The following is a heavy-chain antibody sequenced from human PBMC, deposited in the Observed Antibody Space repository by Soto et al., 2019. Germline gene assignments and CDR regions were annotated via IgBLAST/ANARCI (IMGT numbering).Heavy chain of an antibody. CDR3: ARGYGGCLDD. V-gene: IGHV1-69*01. Sequence: QVQLVQSGPEVKKPGTSVKVSCKASGVTVNRLAVTWVRQAPGQGFQWLGGITPLFETTNHAQNYQGRATITADESTTTSSLELRGLGSEETAVYYCARGYGGCLDDGGQGTRVIVSS. CDR2: ITPLFETT. J-gene: IGHJ4*02. CDR1: GVTVNRLA. D-gene: IGHD4-17*01.